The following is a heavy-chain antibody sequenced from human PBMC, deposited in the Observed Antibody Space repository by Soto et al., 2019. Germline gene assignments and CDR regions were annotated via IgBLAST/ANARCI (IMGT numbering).Heavy chain of an antibody. CDR1: GGSVSSGSYY. V-gene: IGHV4-61*01. J-gene: IGHJ4*02. CDR2: IYYSGST. Sequence: PSETLSLTCTVSGGSVSSGSYYWSWIRQPPGKGLEWIGYIYYSGSTNYNPSLKSRVTISVDTSKNQFSLKLSSVTAADTEVFYCARAYGDYVFDYWGQGTLVTVSS. D-gene: IGHD4-17*01. CDR3: ARAYGDYVFDY.